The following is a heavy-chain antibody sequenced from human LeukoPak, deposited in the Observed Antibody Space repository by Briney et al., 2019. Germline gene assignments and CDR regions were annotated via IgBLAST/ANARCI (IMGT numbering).Heavy chain of an antibody. Sequence: PGGSLRLSCAASGFTFSDYYMSWIRQAPGKGLEWVSYISSSGSYTIYADSVKGRFTISRDNAKNSLYLQMNSLRAEDTAVYYCARKSSGWYGEIDYWGQGTLVTVSS. CDR2: ISSSGSYT. J-gene: IGHJ4*02. V-gene: IGHV3-11*06. CDR3: ARKSSGWYGEIDY. CDR1: GFTFSDYY. D-gene: IGHD6-19*01.